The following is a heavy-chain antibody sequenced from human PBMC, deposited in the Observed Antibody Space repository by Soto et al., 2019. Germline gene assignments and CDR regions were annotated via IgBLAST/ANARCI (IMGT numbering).Heavy chain of an antibody. D-gene: IGHD1-1*01. J-gene: IGHJ4*02. CDR3: ARDTGDGTFDF. CDR2: INAGYGNT. CDR1: GHTLTEIS. V-gene: IGHV1-3*01. Sequence: ASVKVSCKVSGHTLTEISMHWVRQAPGKGLEWMGWINAGYGNTKSSQKFQDRVTISRDTSASTASMELTSLRSEDTAVYYCARDTGDGTFDFWGQGTLVTVSS.